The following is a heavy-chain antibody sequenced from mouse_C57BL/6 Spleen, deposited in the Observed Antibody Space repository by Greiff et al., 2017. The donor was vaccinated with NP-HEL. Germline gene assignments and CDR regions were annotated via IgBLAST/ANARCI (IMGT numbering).Heavy chain of an antibody. CDR1: GYTFTDYE. V-gene: IGHV1-15*01. Sequence: QVQLQQSGAELVRPGASVTLSCKASGYTFTDYEMHWVKQTPVHGLEWIGAIDPETGGTAYNQKFKGKAILTADKSSSTAYMELRSLTSEDSAVYYCTRVDGSYYFDYWGQGTTLTVSS. D-gene: IGHD2-3*01. CDR2: IDPETGGT. J-gene: IGHJ2*01. CDR3: TRVDGSYYFDY.